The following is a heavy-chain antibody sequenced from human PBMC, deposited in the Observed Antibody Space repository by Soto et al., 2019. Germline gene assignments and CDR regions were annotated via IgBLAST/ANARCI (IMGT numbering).Heavy chain of an antibody. V-gene: IGHV3-23*01. Sequence: EVQLLGSGGGLVQPGGSLRLSCAASGFTFSIYAMSWVRQAPGMGLDWVSSVSVNGGTYYADSVKGRFTISRDNSKNTLYLQMNSLRAEDTAIYYCASRGRYYFDYWGQGTLVTVSS. CDR3: ASRGRYYFDY. CDR2: VSVNGGT. D-gene: IGHD1-26*01. J-gene: IGHJ4*02. CDR1: GFTFSIYA.